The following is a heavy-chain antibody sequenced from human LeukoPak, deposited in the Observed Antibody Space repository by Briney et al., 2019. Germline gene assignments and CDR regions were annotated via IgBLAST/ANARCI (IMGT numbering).Heavy chain of an antibody. D-gene: IGHD3-16*02. J-gene: IGHJ5*02. CDR2: INGNGVT. V-gene: IGHV4-4*07. CDR3: VRDELRTTYRFSWDP. CDR1: GGSIGCYF. Sequence: SETLSLTCTVSGGSIGCYFWSWIRQSAGKGLEWIGRINGNGVTNYNPSLKSRVTMSVDTSKSQISLNLRSVTAADTSVYYCVRDELRTTYRFSWDPWGQGILVTV.